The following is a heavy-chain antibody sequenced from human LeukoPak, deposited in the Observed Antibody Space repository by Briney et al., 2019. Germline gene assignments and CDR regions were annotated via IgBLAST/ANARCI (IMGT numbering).Heavy chain of an antibody. Sequence: ASVKVSCKVSGYTLTELSMHWVRQAPGKGLEWMGGFDPEDGETIYAQKFQGRVTMTEDTSTDTAYMELSSPRSEDTAVYYCATGRTYYDFWSGYFDYWGQGTLVTVSS. CDR3: ATGRTYYDFWSGYFDY. CDR1: GYTLTELS. J-gene: IGHJ4*02. D-gene: IGHD3-3*01. CDR2: FDPEDGET. V-gene: IGHV1-24*01.